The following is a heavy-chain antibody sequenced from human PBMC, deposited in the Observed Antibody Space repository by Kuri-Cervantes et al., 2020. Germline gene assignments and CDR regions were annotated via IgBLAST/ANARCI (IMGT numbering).Heavy chain of an antibody. CDR2: IYHSGST. CDR1: GGSISSSNW. D-gene: IGHD2-2*01. Sequence: GSLRLSCAVSGGSISSSNWWSWVRQPPGKGLEWIGEIYHSGSTNYNPSLKSRVTISVDKSKNQFSLKLSSVTAADTAVYYCARVRGGCSSTSCYWIFGMDVWGQGTTVTVSS. V-gene: IGHV4-4*02. CDR3: ARVRGGCSSTSCYWIFGMDV. J-gene: IGHJ6*02.